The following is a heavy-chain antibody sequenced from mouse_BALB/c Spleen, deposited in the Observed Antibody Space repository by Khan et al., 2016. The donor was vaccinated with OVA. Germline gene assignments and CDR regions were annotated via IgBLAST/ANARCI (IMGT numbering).Heavy chain of an antibody. V-gene: IGHV2-2*02. D-gene: IGHD2-4*01. CDR1: GFSLTTYG. CDR3: ARNYDYDEGLAY. J-gene: IGHJ3*01. Sequence: QIQLVQSGPGLVQSSQSLSITCTVSGFSLTTYGVHWVRQSPGKGLEWLGVIWSGGSTDYNAAFISRLSISKDNSKSQVFFKMNSLQANDTAIYYCARNYDYDEGLAYWGQGTLVTVSA. CDR2: IWSGGST.